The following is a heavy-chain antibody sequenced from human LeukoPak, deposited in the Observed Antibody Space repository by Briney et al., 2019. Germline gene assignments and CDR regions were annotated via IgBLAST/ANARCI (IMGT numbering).Heavy chain of an antibody. V-gene: IGHV3-21*01. Sequence: GGSLRLSCAASGFTFSSYSMNWVRQAPGKGLEWVSSISSSSSYIYCADSVKGRFTISRDNAKNSLYLQMNSLRAEDTAVYYCARYHSSSWYYNYWGQGTLVTVSS. J-gene: IGHJ4*02. CDR1: GFTFSSYS. D-gene: IGHD6-13*01. CDR3: ARYHSSSWYYNY. CDR2: ISSSSSYI.